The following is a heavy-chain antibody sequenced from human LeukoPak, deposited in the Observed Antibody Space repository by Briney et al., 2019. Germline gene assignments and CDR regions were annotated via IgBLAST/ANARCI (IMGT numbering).Heavy chain of an antibody. CDR1: GFTFSSYS. CDR3: AKLLPGIVGASRAEDY. V-gene: IGHV3-21*01. CDR2: ISSSSSYI. Sequence: RAGGSLRLSCPASGFTFSSYSMNWVRQAPGKGPEWVSSISSSSSYIYYADSVKGRFTISRDNAKNSLYLQMNSLRAEDTAVYYCAKLLPGIVGASRAEDYWGQGTLVTVSS. D-gene: IGHD1-26*01. J-gene: IGHJ4*02.